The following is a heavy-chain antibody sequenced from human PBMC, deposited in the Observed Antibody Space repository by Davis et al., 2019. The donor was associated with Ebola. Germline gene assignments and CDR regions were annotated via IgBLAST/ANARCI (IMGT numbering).Heavy chain of an antibody. V-gene: IGHV3-48*03. CDR1: GFTFSSYE. CDR3: ARDATVKGIRELLRPRYMDV. CDR2: ISSSGSTI. Sequence: PGGSLRLSCAASGFTFSSYEMNWVRQAPGKGLEWVSYISSSGSTIYYADSVKGRFTISRDNAKKSLFLQMNSLRDEDTAVYYCARDATVKGIRELLRPRYMDVWGQGTTVTVSS. D-gene: IGHD3-10*01. J-gene: IGHJ6*02.